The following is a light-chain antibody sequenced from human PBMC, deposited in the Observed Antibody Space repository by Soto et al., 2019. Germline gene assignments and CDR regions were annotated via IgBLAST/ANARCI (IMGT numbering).Light chain of an antibody. J-gene: IGKJ1*01. V-gene: IGKV3-20*01. CDR1: QSVTRNY. CDR2: GAS. CDR3: QQYGTSGT. Sequence: IVLRKSPVTLSSSPGERATLSCRASQSVTRNYLAWYQQEPGQAPRLLIYGASNRATGIPDRLSGSGSGTDFTLTISRLEPEDSAVYYCQQYGTSGTCGQGTKVDIK.